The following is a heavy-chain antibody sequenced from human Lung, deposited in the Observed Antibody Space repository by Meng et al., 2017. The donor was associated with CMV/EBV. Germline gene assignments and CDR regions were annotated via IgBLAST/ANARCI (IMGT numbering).Heavy chain of an antibody. CDR1: GFTFSDYY. D-gene: IGHD2-2*01. CDR2: ISSSGSTI. J-gene: IGHJ4*01. V-gene: IGHV3-11*04. CDR3: EMEYFSSTSCYVAY. Sequence: GGSLRLSCAASGFTFSDYYMSWVRQAPGKGLDCVSYISSSGSTIYYADSVKGRFTISRDKAKNSLYLKRNSLRAEDTAVYYCEMEYFSSTSCYVAYWGHGTLVTVSS.